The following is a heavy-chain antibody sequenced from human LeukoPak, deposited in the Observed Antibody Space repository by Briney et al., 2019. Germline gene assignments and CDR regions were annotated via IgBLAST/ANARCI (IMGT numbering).Heavy chain of an antibody. D-gene: IGHD5-12*01. J-gene: IGHJ4*02. CDR2: ILYDGCNE. CDR3: ARGEFSGLDY. CDR1: GFTFSTYA. V-gene: IGHV3-30-3*01. Sequence: GGSLRLSCAASGFTFSTYAMHWVRQAPGKGLEWVAVILYDGCNEHYTDSVRGRFTISRDNPKNTLWLQMNSLTADDTAVYYCARGEFSGLDYWGQGTLVTVSS.